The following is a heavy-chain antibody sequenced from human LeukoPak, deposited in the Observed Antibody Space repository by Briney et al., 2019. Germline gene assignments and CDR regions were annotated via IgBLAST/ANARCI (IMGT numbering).Heavy chain of an antibody. CDR2: ISGSGGST. CDR3: AKDTTVTTYYYFDY. D-gene: IGHD4-17*01. Sequence: SCKASGGTFSSYAMSWVRQAPGKGLEWVSAISGSGGSTYYADSVKGRFTISRDNSKNTLYLQMNSLRAEDTAVYYCAKDTTVTTYYYFDYWGQGTLVTVSS. V-gene: IGHV3-23*01. J-gene: IGHJ4*02. CDR1: GGTFSSYA.